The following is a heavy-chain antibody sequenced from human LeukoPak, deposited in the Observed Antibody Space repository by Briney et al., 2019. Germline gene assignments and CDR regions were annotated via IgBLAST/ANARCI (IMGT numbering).Heavy chain of an antibody. Sequence: ASVKVSCKASGYTFTGYYMHWVRQAPGQGLEWIGWINPNSGGTNYAQKFQGRVTMTRDTSISTAYMELSRLRSDDTAVYYCARVRGATYYFDYWGQGTLVTVSS. D-gene: IGHD3-10*01. V-gene: IGHV1-2*02. CDR2: INPNSGGT. J-gene: IGHJ4*02. CDR1: GYTFTGYY. CDR3: ARVRGATYYFDY.